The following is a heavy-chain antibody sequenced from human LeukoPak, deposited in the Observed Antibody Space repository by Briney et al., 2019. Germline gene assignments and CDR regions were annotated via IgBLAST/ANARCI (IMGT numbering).Heavy chain of an antibody. D-gene: IGHD2-2*01. CDR3: AHSPLGYCSSTSCTYYYYFDY. Sequence: SGPTLVNPPQPLTLTCTFSGFSLRTSGVGVGWIRQPPVKALEWLALIYWDDEKRYIPSLKSRLTITKDTSKNQVVLTMTTMDPVDTATYYCAHSPLGYCSSTSCTYYYYFDYWGQGTLVTVSS. V-gene: IGHV2-5*02. CDR1: GFSLRTSGVG. CDR2: IYWDDEK. J-gene: IGHJ4*02.